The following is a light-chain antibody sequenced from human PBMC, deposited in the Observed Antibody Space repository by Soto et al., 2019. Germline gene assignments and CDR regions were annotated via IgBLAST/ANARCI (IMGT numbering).Light chain of an antibody. Sequence: QSALTQPASVSGSPGQSITISCTGTSSDVGGYNYVSCYQQHPGKAPKLMIYDVSNRPSGVSNRFSGSKSGNTASLTISGLQAEDEADYYCSSYTSSILFGGGTKLTVL. J-gene: IGLJ2*01. CDR1: SSDVGGYNY. CDR3: SSYTSSIL. V-gene: IGLV2-14*01. CDR2: DVS.